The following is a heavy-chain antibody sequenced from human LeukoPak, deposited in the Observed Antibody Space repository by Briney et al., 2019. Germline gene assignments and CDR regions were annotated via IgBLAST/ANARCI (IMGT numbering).Heavy chain of an antibody. V-gene: IGHV3-23*01. J-gene: IGHJ3*02. CDR3: AREKGKAFDI. CDR2: ISPSGGIT. CDR1: GFTFSSHG. Sequence: GGSLRLSCAASGFTFSSHGMNWVRQAPGKGLEWVSGISPSGGITYYTDSVKGRFTISRDNSKNTLYLQMNSLRAEDTAVYYCAREKGKAFDIWGQGTMVTVSS.